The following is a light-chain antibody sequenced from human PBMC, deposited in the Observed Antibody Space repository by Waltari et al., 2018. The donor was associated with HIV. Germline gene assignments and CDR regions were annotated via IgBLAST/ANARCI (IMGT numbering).Light chain of an antibody. V-gene: IGKV3-20*01. Sequence: EIVLTQSPATLSLSPGERATLSCRASQSISTYLAWYQKKLGQAPRLLIYDASKRATGIPARFSGSGSGTDFTLTISRLEPEDFAVYYCQQYGSSPWTFGQGTKVEIK. CDR1: QSISTY. CDR3: QQYGSSPWT. CDR2: DAS. J-gene: IGKJ1*01.